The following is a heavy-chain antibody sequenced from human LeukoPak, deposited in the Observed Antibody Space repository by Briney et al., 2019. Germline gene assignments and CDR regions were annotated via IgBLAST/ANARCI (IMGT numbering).Heavy chain of an antibody. Sequence: ASVKVSCKASGYTFTSYAISWVRQAPGQGLEWMGRIIPILGIANYAQKFQGRVTITADKSTSTAYMELSSLRSEDTAVYYCARGGKYYYDSSGYQTYDAFDIWGQGTMVTVSS. D-gene: IGHD3-22*01. CDR1: GYTFTSYA. CDR2: IIPILGIA. V-gene: IGHV1-69*04. CDR3: ARGGKYYYDSSGYQTYDAFDI. J-gene: IGHJ3*02.